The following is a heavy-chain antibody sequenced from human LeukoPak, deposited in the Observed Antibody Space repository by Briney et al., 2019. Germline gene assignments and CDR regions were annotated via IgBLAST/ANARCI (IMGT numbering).Heavy chain of an antibody. CDR3: ARRGLGGELGGFDS. V-gene: IGHV3-20*01. J-gene: IGHJ4*02. D-gene: IGHD1-7*01. Sequence: GGSLRFSCAASGYTFGDYGMSWVRHVPGRGREWVSGTNRRGDITGYADFVKGRFTISRDNAKNFLYLQMNSLRVEDTALYHCARRGLGGELGGFDSWGQGTLVTVSS. CDR1: GYTFGDYG. CDR2: TNRRGDIT.